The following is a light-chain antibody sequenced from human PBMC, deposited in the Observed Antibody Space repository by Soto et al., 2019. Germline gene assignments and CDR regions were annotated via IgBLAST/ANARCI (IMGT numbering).Light chain of an antibody. Sequence: QSALTQSASVSGSPGQSITISCTGTSSAVGAYNYVSWYQQHPGKAPKLIIYDVSNRPSGVSNRFSGSKSGNTASLTISALQAEDEADYYCSSFTSSSTRVFGTGTKVTVL. CDR1: SSAVGAYNY. V-gene: IGLV2-14*01. CDR2: DVS. CDR3: SSFTSSSTRV. J-gene: IGLJ1*01.